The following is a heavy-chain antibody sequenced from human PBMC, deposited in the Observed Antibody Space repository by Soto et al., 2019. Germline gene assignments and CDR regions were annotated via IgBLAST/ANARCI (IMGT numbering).Heavy chain of an antibody. CDR3: ASYGSGSYSFVY. D-gene: IGHD3-10*01. CDR1: GGSISSYY. Sequence: QVQLQESGPGLVKPSETLSLTCTVSGGSISSYYWSWIRQPPGKGLEWIGYVYYSGSTNYNPSLTSRVTISVDTSKNQFSLKLSSMTAEDTAVYYCASYGSGSYSFVYWGQGTLVTVSS. V-gene: IGHV4-59*08. CDR2: VYYSGST. J-gene: IGHJ4*02.